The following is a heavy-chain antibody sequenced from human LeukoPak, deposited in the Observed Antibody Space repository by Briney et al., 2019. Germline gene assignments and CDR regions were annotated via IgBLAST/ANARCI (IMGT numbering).Heavy chain of an antibody. Sequence: PGGSLRLSCAASGFTFSSYAMSWVRQAPGKGLEWVSAISGSGGSTYYADSVKGRFTISRDNSKNTLYPQMNSLRAEDTAVYYCAKQRRYSYGLPDYWGQGTLVTVSS. CDR3: AKQRRYSYGLPDY. J-gene: IGHJ4*02. V-gene: IGHV3-23*01. CDR2: ISGSGGST. CDR1: GFTFSSYA. D-gene: IGHD5-18*01.